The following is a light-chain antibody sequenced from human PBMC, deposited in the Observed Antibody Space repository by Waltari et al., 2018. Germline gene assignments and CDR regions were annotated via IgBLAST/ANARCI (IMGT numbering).Light chain of an antibody. CDR2: KDS. V-gene: IGLV3-1*01. CDR3: QAWDSSTGV. Sequence: SYELTQPPSVSVSPGQTASITCSGDKLGDKYACWYQQKPGQSPVLVIYKDSKRPSGTPGRFSGSNSGNTATLTISGTQAMDEADYYCQAWDSSTGVFGTGTKVTVL. J-gene: IGLJ1*01. CDR1: KLGDKY.